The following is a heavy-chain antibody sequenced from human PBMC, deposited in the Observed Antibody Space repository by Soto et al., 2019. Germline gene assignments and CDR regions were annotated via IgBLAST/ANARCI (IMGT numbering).Heavy chain of an antibody. V-gene: IGHV3-23*01. Sequence: EVHLLESGGGLVQPGGSLRLSCGAPGFIFDDYAMMWVRKTPGKGLEWVSATSGSGVTTYYADSVKGRFTISRDNSKNTLYLQMNSLRADDTALYYCARVHTSGWFADSWGQGTRVTVSS. J-gene: IGHJ4*02. CDR1: GFIFDDYA. CDR2: TSGSGVTT. CDR3: ARVHTSGWFADS. D-gene: IGHD6-19*01.